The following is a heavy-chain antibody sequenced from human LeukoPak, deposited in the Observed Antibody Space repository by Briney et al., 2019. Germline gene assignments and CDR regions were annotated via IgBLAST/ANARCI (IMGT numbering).Heavy chain of an antibody. D-gene: IGHD3-22*01. CDR3: SSDLYWCDSSDQRGRVGW. J-gene: IGHJ1*01. CDR1: DGTIRNYA. V-gene: IGHV1-18*01. CDR2: IIAYNETA. Sequence: ASVKVSCKASDGTIRNYAISWVRQAPGQGLEWMGRIIAYNETANYAQKLQGRVTITTDESTSTAYMELRSLRSDDTAVYYCSSDLYWCDSSDQRGRVGWGGEGALVTLS.